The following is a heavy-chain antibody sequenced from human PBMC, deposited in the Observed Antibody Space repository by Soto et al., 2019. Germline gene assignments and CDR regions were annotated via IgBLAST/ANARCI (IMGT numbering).Heavy chain of an antibody. Sequence: ASVKVSCKASGYTFTSYGIHCVRQAPGQRLEWTGWINAGNGNTKYSEKFQGRVTITRDTSASTDYLELSSLRSEDTAVYYCARDPNDSRDYYHHYYYGMDVWGQGTTVTVSS. CDR3: ARDPNDSRDYYHHYYYGMDV. D-gene: IGHD3-22*01. CDR2: INAGNGNT. J-gene: IGHJ6*02. V-gene: IGHV1-3*01. CDR1: GYTFTSYG.